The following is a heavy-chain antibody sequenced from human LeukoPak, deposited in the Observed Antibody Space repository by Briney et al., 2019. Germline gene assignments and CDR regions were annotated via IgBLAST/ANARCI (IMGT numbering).Heavy chain of an antibody. J-gene: IGHJ4*02. CDR2: ISAYNGNT. D-gene: IGHD2-2*01. V-gene: IGHV1-18*01. Sequence: ASVKVSCKASGGTFSSYAICWVRQAPGQGLEWMGWISAYNGNTNYAQKLQGRVTMTTDTSTSTAYMELRSLRSDDTAVYYCARARRLRYCSSTSCYPDFDYWGQGTLVTVSS. CDR3: ARARRLRYCSSTSCYPDFDY. CDR1: GGTFSSYA.